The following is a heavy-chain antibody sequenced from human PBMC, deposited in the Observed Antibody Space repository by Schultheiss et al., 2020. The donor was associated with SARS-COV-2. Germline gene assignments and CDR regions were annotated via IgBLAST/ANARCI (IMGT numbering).Heavy chain of an antibody. V-gene: IGHV3-23*01. CDR3: AREEYYYGSGSYYYPFDY. CDR1: GYSISSGYY. D-gene: IGHD3-10*01. CDR2: ITGSGGST. Sequence: ETLSLTCAVSGYSISSGYYWGWIRQPPGKGLEWVSAITGSGGSTYHADSVKGRFTISRDNSKNTLYLQMSSLRAEDTAVYYCAREEYYYGSGSYYYPFDYWGQGTLVTVSS. J-gene: IGHJ4*02.